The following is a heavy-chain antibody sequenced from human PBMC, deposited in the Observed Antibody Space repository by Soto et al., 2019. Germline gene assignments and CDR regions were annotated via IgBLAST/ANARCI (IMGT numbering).Heavy chain of an antibody. D-gene: IGHD3-16*02. CDR3: ARGPVYDYVWGSYRSHYYYYGMDV. J-gene: IGHJ6*02. Sequence: VASVKVSCKASGYTFTSYGISWVQQAPGQGLEWMGWISAYNGNTNYAQKLQGRVTMTTDTSTSTAYMELRSLRSDDTAVYYCARGPVYDYVWGSYRSHYYYYGMDVWGQGTTVTVSS. CDR1: GYTFTSYG. V-gene: IGHV1-18*01. CDR2: ISAYNGNT.